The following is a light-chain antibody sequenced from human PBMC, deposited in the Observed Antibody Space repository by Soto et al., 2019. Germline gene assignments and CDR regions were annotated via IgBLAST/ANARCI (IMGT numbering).Light chain of an antibody. Sequence: EIVLTQSPGTLSLSPGERATLSCRASQSVSSSYLAWYQQKPGQAPRPLIYGASSRAIGIPDRFSGSGSGTAFTLTISRLEPEDFAVDYCQQYGSSPWTFGQGTKMEIK. CDR3: QQYGSSPWT. J-gene: IGKJ1*01. V-gene: IGKV3-20*01. CDR2: GAS. CDR1: QSVSSSY.